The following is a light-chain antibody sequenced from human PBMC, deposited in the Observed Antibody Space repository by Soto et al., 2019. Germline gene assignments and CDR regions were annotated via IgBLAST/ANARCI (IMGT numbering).Light chain of an antibody. CDR3: QQFDNWPRT. V-gene: IGKV3-15*01. CDR2: GAS. Sequence: ELVMTQSPATLSLSPGERATLSCRASQSVRSNVAWYQQKPGQAPRLLIYGASTRATGIPARFSGSGSGTEFTLTISGLQPEDFAVYYCQQFDNWPRTFGQGTKVDIK. J-gene: IGKJ1*01. CDR1: QSVRSN.